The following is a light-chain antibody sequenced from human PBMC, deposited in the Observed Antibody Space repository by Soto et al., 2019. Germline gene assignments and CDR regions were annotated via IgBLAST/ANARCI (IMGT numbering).Light chain of an antibody. CDR1: QSISIY. CDR3: QQNYSNPEIT. Sequence: DIQMTHAPSSRSASVGDGVTITCRASQSISIYLNWYQLKPGKAPNLLMYGASYLKSGVPTRFSGSGSGTDFTLTISRLHPEDFAIYYCQQNYSNPEITFGQGTRLEIK. V-gene: IGKV1-39*01. CDR2: GAS. J-gene: IGKJ5*01.